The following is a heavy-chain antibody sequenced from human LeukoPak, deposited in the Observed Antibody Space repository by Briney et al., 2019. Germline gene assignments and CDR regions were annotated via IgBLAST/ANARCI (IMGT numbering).Heavy chain of an antibody. Sequence: ASVKVSCKASGCTFTSYAMNWVRQAPGQGLEWMGWINTNTGNPTYAQGFTGRFVFSLDTSVSTAYLQISSLKAEDTAVYYCASRTYDSSVPDAFDIWGQGTMVTVSS. CDR2: INTNTGNP. D-gene: IGHD3-22*01. V-gene: IGHV7-4-1*02. CDR3: ASRTYDSSVPDAFDI. CDR1: GCTFTSYA. J-gene: IGHJ3*02.